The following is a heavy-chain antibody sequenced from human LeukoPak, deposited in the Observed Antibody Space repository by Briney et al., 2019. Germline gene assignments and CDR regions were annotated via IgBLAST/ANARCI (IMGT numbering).Heavy chain of an antibody. V-gene: IGHV4-34*01. CDR1: GGSFSGYY. Sequence: PSETLSLTCAVYGGSFSGYYWSWIRQPPGKGLEWIGEINHSGSTNYNPSLKSRVTISVDTSKNQFSLKLSSVTAADTAVYYCARAHPGGHYFDYWGQGTLVTVSS. D-gene: IGHD3-10*01. CDR2: INHSGST. CDR3: ARAHPGGHYFDY. J-gene: IGHJ4*02.